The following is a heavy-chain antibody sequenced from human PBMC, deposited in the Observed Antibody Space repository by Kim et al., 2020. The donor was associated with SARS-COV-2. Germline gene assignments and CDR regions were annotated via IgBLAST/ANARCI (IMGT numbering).Heavy chain of an antibody. CDR3: ARLGYDSSGYYWGYYYYGMDV. V-gene: IGHV5-51*01. D-gene: IGHD3-22*01. J-gene: IGHJ6*02. CDR1: GYSFTSYW. Sequence: GESLKISCKGSGYSFTSYWIGWVRQMPGKGLEWMGIIYPGDSDTRYSPSFQGQVTISADKSISTAYLQWSSLKASDTAMYYCARLGYDSSGYYWGYYYYGMDVWGQGTTVTVSS. CDR2: IYPGDSDT.